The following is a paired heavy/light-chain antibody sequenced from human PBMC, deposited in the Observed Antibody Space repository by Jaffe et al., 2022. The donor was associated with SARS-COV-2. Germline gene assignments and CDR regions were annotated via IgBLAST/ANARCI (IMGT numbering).Heavy chain of an antibody. Sequence: EVHLAESGGGLIQPGGSLRLSCAVSGFSVGGSYMTWVRQAPGKGLEWVSVILSDGRTNYADSVEGRFSVSRDNSDNALYLQMSSLRVEDTAVYYCARAALYESSASKGWGLAWGQGTLVTVSS. CDR1: GFSVGGSY. CDR3: ARAALYESSASKGWGLA. D-gene: IGHD6-19*01. V-gene: IGHV3-53*01. J-gene: IGHJ5*02. CDR2: ILSDGRT.
Light chain of an antibody. CDR2: GAY. CDR3: QQTYTAPGT. Sequence: DIQVTQFPSSLSASVGGRVTISCRASQNIIGYLNWYQHKPGMAPKLLIYGAYSLQPGVPSRFSGSGSGTDFSLTISSLQLEDFASYFCQQTYTAPGTFGQGTRLEI. V-gene: IGKV1-39*01. CDR1: QNIIGY. J-gene: IGKJ1*01.